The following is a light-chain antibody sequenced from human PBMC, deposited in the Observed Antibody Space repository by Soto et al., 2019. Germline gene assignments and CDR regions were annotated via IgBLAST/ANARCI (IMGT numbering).Light chain of an antibody. CDR1: QSVSSSY. Sequence: EIVLTQSPGTLSLSPGERATLSCRASQSVSSSYLAWYQQKPGQAPRLLIYGASSRATGIPDRFSGSGSGTDSTLTISRLEPEDFAVYYCQQYGSSPTFGGGTKWIS. J-gene: IGKJ4*01. CDR2: GAS. CDR3: QQYGSSPT. V-gene: IGKV3-20*01.